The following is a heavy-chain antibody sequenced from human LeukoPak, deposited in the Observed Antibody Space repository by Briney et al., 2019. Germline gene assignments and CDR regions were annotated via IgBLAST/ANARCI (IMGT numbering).Heavy chain of an antibody. J-gene: IGHJ3*02. CDR2: IYYSGST. CDR1: GGSISSSSYY. Sequence: SETLSLTCTVSGGSISSSSYYWGWIRQPPGKGLEWIGSIYYSGSTYYNPSLKSRVTISVDTSKNQFSLKLSSVTAADTAVYYCATSGLLWFGELGPDAFDIWGQGTMVTVSS. D-gene: IGHD3-10*01. CDR3: ATSGLLWFGELGPDAFDI. V-gene: IGHV4-39*01.